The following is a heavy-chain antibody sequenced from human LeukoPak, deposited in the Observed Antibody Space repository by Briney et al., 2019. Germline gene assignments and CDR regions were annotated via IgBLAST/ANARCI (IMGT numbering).Heavy chain of an antibody. CDR3: ARGENMLGP. V-gene: IGHV4-34*01. D-gene: IGHD2/OR15-2a*01. CDR1: GGSFSGYY. J-gene: IGHJ4*02. Sequence: SETLSLTCAVYGGSFSGYYWSWIRQPPGKGLEWIGKINHSGSTNYNPFLESRVTILVDTSKNQFSLKLSSVTAADTAVYYCARGENMLGPWGQGTLVTVSS. CDR2: INHSGST.